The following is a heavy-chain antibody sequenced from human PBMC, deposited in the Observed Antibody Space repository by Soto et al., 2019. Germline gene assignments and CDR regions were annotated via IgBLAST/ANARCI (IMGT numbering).Heavy chain of an antibody. CDR1: GYTFTSYG. V-gene: IGHV1-69*13. CDR2: IIPIFGTA. J-gene: IGHJ4*02. D-gene: IGHD2-15*01. Sequence: ASVKVSCKASGYTFTSYGISWVRQAPGQGLEWMGGIIPIFGTANYAQKFQGRVTITADESTSTAYMELSSLRSEDTAVYYCARGAGYADSIDYWGQGTLVTVSS. CDR3: ARGAGYADSIDY.